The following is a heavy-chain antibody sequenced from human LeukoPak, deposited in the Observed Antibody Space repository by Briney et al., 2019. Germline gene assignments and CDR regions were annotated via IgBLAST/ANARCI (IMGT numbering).Heavy chain of an antibody. V-gene: IGHV3-30*18. D-gene: IGHD4-23*01. CDR2: ISFDGGNE. Sequence: PGGSLRLSCAASGFTFSSYGLHWVRQAPGKGLEWVALISFDGGNEYYADSVKGRFTISRDNSKNTLYLQMNSLRAEDTAVYYCAKDYYGGNQLPDYWGQGTLVTVSS. CDR1: GFTFSSYG. J-gene: IGHJ4*02. CDR3: AKDYYGGNQLPDY.